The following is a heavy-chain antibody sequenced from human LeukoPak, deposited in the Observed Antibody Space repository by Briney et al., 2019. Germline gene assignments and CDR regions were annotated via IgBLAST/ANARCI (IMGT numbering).Heavy chain of an antibody. V-gene: IGHV3-21*01. CDR3: ARTSYYDILTGPIRGWFDP. CDR1: GFTFSSYS. Sequence: PGGSLRLSCAASGFTFSSYSINWVRQAPGKGLEWVSSISSSSSYIYYTDSVKGRFTISGDNAKNSLYLQMNSLRAEDTAVYYCARTSYYDILTGPIRGWFDPWGQGTLVTVSS. J-gene: IGHJ5*02. D-gene: IGHD3-9*01. CDR2: ISSSSSYI.